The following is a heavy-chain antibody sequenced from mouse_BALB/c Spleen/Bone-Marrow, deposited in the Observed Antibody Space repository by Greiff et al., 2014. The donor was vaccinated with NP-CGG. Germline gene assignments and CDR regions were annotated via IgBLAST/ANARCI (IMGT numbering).Heavy chain of an antibody. CDR1: GYTFTNYY. D-gene: IGHD1-1*01. CDR2: INPSNGGT. Sequence: QVQLQQPGAELVKPGASVKLSCKASGYTFTNYYIYWVKQRPGQGLEWIGGINPSNGGTKFNEKFKNKATLTIDKSSSTAYIQLSSLTSEDSAVYYCPRHYYSTSYYAMDYWGQGTSVTVSS. J-gene: IGHJ4*01. CDR3: PRHYYSTSYYAMDY. V-gene: IGHV1S81*02.